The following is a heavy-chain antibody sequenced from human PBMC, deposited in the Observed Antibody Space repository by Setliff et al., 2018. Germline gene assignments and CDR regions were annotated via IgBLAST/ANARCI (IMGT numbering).Heavy chain of an antibody. Sequence: SATLSLTCNVSGDSISSTYHWGWLRQSPGKGLEWIGTIYHSGNTYYNPSLNSRLTISVDTSKNQFSLKLSSVTAADTAVYYCAREGVSETVITMVRGVINYFDYWGQGTLVTVSS. V-gene: IGHV4-38-2*02. J-gene: IGHJ4*02. CDR2: IYHSGNT. CDR1: GDSISSTYH. CDR3: AREGVSETVITMVRGVINYFDY. D-gene: IGHD3-10*01.